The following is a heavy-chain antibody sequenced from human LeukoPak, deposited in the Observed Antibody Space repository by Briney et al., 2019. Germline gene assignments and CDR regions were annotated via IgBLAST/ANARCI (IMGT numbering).Heavy chain of an antibody. CDR3: AREGRDYGGNPFDY. CDR2: INDNGSST. CDR1: GFTFSSYW. V-gene: IGHV3-74*01. Sequence: GGSLRLSCAASGFTFSSYWMHWVRQAPGKGLVWVSRINDNGSSTTYADSVKGRFTISRDNAKNTLYLQMNSLRAEDTAVYYCAREGRDYGGNPFDYWGQGTLVTVSS. J-gene: IGHJ4*02. D-gene: IGHD4-23*01.